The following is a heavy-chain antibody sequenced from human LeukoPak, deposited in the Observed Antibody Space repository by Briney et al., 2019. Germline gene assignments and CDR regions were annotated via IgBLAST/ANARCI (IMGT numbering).Heavy chain of an antibody. CDR2: ISSSGSTI. CDR3: AGRVKYYYGMSV. J-gene: IGHJ6*02. D-gene: IGHD2-15*01. V-gene: IGHV3-48*03. Sequence: GGSLRLSCAASGFTFSSYEMNWVRQAPGKGLEWVSYISSSGSTIYYADSVKGRFTISRDNAKNSLYLQMNSLRAEDTAVYYSAGRVKYYYGMSVWGQGTTVTVSS. CDR1: GFTFSSYE.